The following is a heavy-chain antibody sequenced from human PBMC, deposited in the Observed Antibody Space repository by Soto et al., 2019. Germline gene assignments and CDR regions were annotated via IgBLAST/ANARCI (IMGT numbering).Heavy chain of an antibody. D-gene: IGHD6-19*01. CDR1: GFTFSSYA. V-gene: IGHV3-23*01. CDR2: ISGSGGST. CDR3: AYVSDSSGWYWFDP. Sequence: EVQLLESGGGLVQPGGSLRLSCAASGFTFSSYAMSWVRQAPGKGLEWVSAISGSGGSTYYADSVKGRFTISRDNSKNTLYLQMNSLRAEDMAVYYCAYVSDSSGWYWFDPWGQGTLVTVSS. J-gene: IGHJ5*02.